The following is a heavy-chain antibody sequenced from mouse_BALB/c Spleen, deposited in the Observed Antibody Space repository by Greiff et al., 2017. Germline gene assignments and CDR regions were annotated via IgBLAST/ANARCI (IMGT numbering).Heavy chain of an antibody. V-gene: IGHV5-17*02. Sequence: EVQLVESGGGLVQPGGSRKLSCAASGFTFSSFGMHWVRQAPEKGLEWVAYISSGSSTIYYADTVKGRFTISRDNPKNTLFLQMTSLRSEDTAMYYCARGGTTVVDPFAYWGQGTLVTVSA. J-gene: IGHJ3*01. CDR1: GFTFSSFG. D-gene: IGHD1-1*01. CDR2: ISSGSSTI. CDR3: ARGGTTVVDPFAY.